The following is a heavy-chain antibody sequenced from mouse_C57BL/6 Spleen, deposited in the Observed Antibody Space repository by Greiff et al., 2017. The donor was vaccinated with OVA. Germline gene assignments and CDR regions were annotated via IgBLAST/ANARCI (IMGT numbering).Heavy chain of an antibody. CDR2: IYPGSGNT. J-gene: IGHJ2*01. CDR1: GYTFTDYY. V-gene: IGHV1-76*01. Sequence: VQLQQSGAELVRPGASVKLSCKASGYTFTDYYINWVKQRPGQGLEWIARIYPGSGNTYYNEKFKGKATLTAEKSSSTAYMQLSSLTSEDSAVYFCARSSYYDYGQGDYWGQGTTLTVSS. CDR3: ARSSYYDYGQGDY. D-gene: IGHD2-4*01.